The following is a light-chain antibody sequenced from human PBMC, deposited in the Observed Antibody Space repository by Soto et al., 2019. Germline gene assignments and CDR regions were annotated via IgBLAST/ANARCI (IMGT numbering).Light chain of an antibody. Sequence: QSVLTQPPSASGTPGQRVTISCSGSFSNIGSNPVNWYQQLPGTAPKLLIYSNNQRPSGVPDRFSGSKSGTSASRAISGLQSEDEADYYCAAWDGSLKGYVFGTGTKLTVL. CDR1: FSNIGSNP. CDR3: AAWDGSLKGYV. J-gene: IGLJ1*01. V-gene: IGLV1-44*01. CDR2: SNN.